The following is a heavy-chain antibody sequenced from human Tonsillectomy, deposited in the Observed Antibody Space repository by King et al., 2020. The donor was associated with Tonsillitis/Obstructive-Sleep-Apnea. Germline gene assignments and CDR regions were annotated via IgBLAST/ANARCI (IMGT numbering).Heavy chain of an antibody. CDR1: GFTFSDYY. J-gene: IGHJ3*02. D-gene: IGHD3-16*01. CDR2: ISSSSSYT. V-gene: IGHV3-11*05. Sequence: VQLVESGGGLVKPGGSLRLSCAASGFTFSDYYMSWIRQAPGKGLEWVSYISSSSSYTNYADSVKGRFTISRDNAKNSLYLQMNSLRAEDTAVYYCARPTYGLMGAFDIWGQGTMVTVSS. CDR3: ARPTYGLMGAFDI.